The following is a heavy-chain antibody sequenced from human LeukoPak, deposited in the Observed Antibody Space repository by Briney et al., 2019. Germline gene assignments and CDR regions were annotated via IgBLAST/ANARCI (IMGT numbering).Heavy chain of an antibody. V-gene: IGHV1-69*02. CDR3: ASELSTSLYYFDY. Sequence: SVKVSCKASGGTFSGYTISWVRQAPGQGLEWMGRIIPILGIANYAQKFQGRVTITADKSTSTAYMELSSLRSEDTAVYYCASELSTSLYYFDYWGQGTLVTVSS. D-gene: IGHD2-2*01. J-gene: IGHJ4*02. CDR2: IIPILGIA. CDR1: GGTFSGYT.